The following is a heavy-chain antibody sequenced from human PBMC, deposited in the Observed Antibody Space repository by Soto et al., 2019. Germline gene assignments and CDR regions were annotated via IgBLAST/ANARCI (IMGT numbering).Heavy chain of an antibody. CDR2: IIPIFGTA. V-gene: IGHV1-69*13. J-gene: IGHJ6*02. D-gene: IGHD2-2*01. CDR1: GGTFSSYA. CDR3: ARDPRYIVVVPAAFYGMDV. Sequence: ASVKVSCKASGGTFSSYAISWVRQAPGQGLEWMGGIIPIFGTANYAQKFQGRVTITADESTSTAYMELSSLRSEDTAVYYCARDPRYIVVVPAAFYGMDVWGQGTTVTVSS.